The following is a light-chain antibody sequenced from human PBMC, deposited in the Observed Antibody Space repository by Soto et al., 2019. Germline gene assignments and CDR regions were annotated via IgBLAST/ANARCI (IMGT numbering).Light chain of an antibody. CDR2: EVS. CDR3: CSYAGSRAVV. Sequence: QSALTQPASVSGSPGQSITISCTGTSSDVGSYNLVSWYQQHPGKAPKLMIYEVSKRPSGVSNRFSGSKSGTTASLTISGLQAEDEGDYYCCSYAGSRAVVFGGGTKLTVL. CDR1: SSDVGSYNL. V-gene: IGLV2-23*02. J-gene: IGLJ2*01.